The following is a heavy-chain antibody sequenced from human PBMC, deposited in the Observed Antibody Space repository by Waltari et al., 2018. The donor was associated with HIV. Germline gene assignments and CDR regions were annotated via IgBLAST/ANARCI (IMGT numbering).Heavy chain of an antibody. Sequence: EVQLVESGGGFFQPGGSLRLSCSSSWFSANDNYMSWVGQAQGKGVECVSSLYKGGKTYSADDVKGRFIISRDISNYKVYLQMDSLRVEDSAMYYGARFSNYGGWFDPWGQGTLVTVSS. D-gene: IGHD4-4*01. J-gene: IGHJ5*02. CDR3: ARFSNYGGWFDP. V-gene: IGHV3-53*01. CDR1: WFSANDNY. CDR2: LYKGGKT.